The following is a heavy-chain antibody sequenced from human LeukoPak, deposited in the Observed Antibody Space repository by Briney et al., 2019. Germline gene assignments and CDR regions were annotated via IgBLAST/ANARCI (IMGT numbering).Heavy chain of an antibody. CDR3: ARDPVVDCGGDCYPFDY. CDR1: GYTFTGYY. Sequence: ASVKVSCKASGYTFTGYYMHWVRQAAGQGLGWMGWINPNSGGTNYAQKFQGRVTMTRGTSISTAYRELSRLTSDATAVYYCARDPVVDCGGDCYPFDYRGHGTLVTVSS. CDR2: INPNSGGT. J-gene: IGHJ4*01. V-gene: IGHV1-2*02. D-gene: IGHD2-21*02.